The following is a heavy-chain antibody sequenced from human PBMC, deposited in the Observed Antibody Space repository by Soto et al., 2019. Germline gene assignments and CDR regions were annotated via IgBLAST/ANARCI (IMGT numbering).Heavy chain of an antibody. CDR2: IGAYNGNT. CDR3: ASPSYNIPDPSYYYFAMDV. CDR1: GYTFTSYG. D-gene: IGHD3-9*01. Sequence: SVKVSYKASGYTFTSYGIYWVRQAPAHALEGMGWIGAYNGNTNYAQKLQRRVTMTTDAATSTAYMELRSLRSDDTAVYYFASPSYNIPDPSYYYFAMDVWGQGTTVTVS. V-gene: IGHV1-18*04. J-gene: IGHJ6*02.